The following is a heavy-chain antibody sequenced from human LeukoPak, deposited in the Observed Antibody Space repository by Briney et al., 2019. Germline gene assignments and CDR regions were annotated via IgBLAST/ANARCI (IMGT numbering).Heavy chain of an antibody. V-gene: IGHV4-34*01. D-gene: IGHD6-6*01. Sequence: SHTLSLTCAVYGGSFSGYYWSWIRHPPGKGLEWIGEIDHSGSTNYNPSLKSRVTISVDASKNQFSLKLSSVTAADTAVYYCAGNIAARLDYWGQGTLVTVSS. CDR2: IDHSGST. J-gene: IGHJ4*02. CDR1: GGSFSGYY. CDR3: AGNIAARLDY.